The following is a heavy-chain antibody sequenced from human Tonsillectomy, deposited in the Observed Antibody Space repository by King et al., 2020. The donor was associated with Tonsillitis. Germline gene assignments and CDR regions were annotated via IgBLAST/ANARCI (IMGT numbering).Heavy chain of an antibody. D-gene: IGHD3-16*02. CDR3: ARLSQRGPLAAAVND. V-gene: IGHV4-59*08. CDR2: IFYGGTS. J-gene: IGHJ4*02. Sequence: VQLQESGPGLVKPSETLSLTCTVSGGSISNYYWNWIRQSPGKGLEWIGYIFYGGTSNYNPSLQSRVTMSIDTSKNQFSLNLSSVTAADTAVYYCARLSQRGPLAAAVNDWGRGTLVTVSS. CDR1: GGSISNYY.